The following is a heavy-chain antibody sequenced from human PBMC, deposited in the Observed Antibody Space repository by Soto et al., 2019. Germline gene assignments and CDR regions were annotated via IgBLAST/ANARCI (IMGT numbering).Heavy chain of an antibody. J-gene: IGHJ3*02. CDR3: ARRIRLQAAFDI. Sequence: GGSLRLSCAASGFTFSSYSMNWVRQAPGKGLEWVSYISSSGTTIYYADSVKGRFTISRDNAKNSLYLQMNSLRDDDTAVYYCARRIRLQAAFDIWGQGTMVTVS. CDR2: ISSSGTTI. CDR1: GFTFSSYS. D-gene: IGHD6-25*01. V-gene: IGHV3-48*02.